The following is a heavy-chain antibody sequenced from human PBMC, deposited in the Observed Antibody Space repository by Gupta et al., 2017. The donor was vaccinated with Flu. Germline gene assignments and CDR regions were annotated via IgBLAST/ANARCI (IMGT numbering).Heavy chain of an antibody. Sequence: EVQLLESGGGLVQPGGSLRLSCAASGFTFRDSVMSWVRQAPGKGLEWGSAGGVDTYYADSVKGRFTISRDNSKNALYLQMNSLTADDTAVYFCVKHISNSGIRAFEVWGQGTMVTVSP. V-gene: IGHV3-23*01. CDR1: GFTFRDSV. D-gene: IGHD4-23*01. CDR3: VKHISNSGIRAFEV. CDR2: GGVDT. J-gene: IGHJ3*01.